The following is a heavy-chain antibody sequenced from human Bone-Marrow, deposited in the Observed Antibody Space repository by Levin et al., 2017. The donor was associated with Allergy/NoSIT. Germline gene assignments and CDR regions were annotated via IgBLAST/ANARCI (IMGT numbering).Heavy chain of an antibody. CDR3: ARPDCSGTSCYYFCDS. J-gene: IGHJ4*02. V-gene: IGHV3-48*02. D-gene: IGHD2-2*01. CDR1: GFTFSRYS. Sequence: GGSLRLSCAASGFTFSRYSMNWVRQAPGRGLEWVSYISRSSSTISYADSVKGRFTISRDNAKNSLYLQMNSLRDEDTAVYYCARPDCSGTSCYYFCDSWGQGTLVTVSS. CDR2: ISRSSSTI.